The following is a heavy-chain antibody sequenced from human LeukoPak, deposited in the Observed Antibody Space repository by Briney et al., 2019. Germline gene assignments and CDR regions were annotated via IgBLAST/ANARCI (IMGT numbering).Heavy chain of an antibody. CDR1: GYTFTSYG. CDR2: ISGYNGNT. D-gene: IGHD6-19*01. V-gene: IGHV1-18*01. CDR3: ARDPVAGSFDY. Sequence: ASVKVSCKTYGYTFTSYGISWVRQAPGQGLEWMGWISGYNGNTNYAPMLQGRVTLTTDKSTSTAYMELRSLRSDDTAVYYCARDPVAGSFDYWGQGTLVTVSS. J-gene: IGHJ4*02.